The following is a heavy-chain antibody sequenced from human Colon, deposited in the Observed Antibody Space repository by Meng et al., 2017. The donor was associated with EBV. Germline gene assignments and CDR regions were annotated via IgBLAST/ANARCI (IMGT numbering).Heavy chain of an antibody. CDR1: GFIFSSVA. J-gene: IGHJ4*02. D-gene: IGHD2-2*01. V-gene: IGHV3-23*04. CDR2: ISGSGLST. CDR3: ATAIY. Sequence: EVSLVGAGGGLVQPGGSLRLCCADSGFIFSSVALSWVRQDPGRGLEWVSTISGSGLSTYYEDYVKGGFTISRDNSKNTLYLQMNSLRAEDTALYYCATAIYWGQGTLVTVSS.